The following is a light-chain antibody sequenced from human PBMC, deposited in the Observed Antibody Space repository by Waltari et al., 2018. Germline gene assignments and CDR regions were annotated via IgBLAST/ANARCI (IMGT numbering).Light chain of an antibody. CDR3: QQSYSHTRT. V-gene: IGKV1-39*01. CDR1: QSISSY. CDR2: AAS. Sequence: DIHMTQSPSSLSTSVGDRVTITCRASQSISSYLNWYQQKPGKAPKLLIYAASSLQSGVPSRFSGSGSGRDFTLIISSLQREDFATYYCQQSYSHTRTFGQGTKVEIK. J-gene: IGKJ1*01.